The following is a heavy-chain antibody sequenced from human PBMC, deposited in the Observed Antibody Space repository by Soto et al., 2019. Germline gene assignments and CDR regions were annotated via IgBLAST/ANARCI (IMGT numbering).Heavy chain of an antibody. CDR3: ARDKSSSWYVPGVFDY. Sequence: PGGSLRLSCAASGFTFSSYAMDWVCQAPGKGLEWVAVISYDGSNKYYADSVKGRFTISRDNSKNTLYLQMNSLRAEDTAVYYCARDKSSSWYVPGVFDYWGQGTLVTVSS. V-gene: IGHV3-30-3*01. D-gene: IGHD6-13*01. CDR1: GFTFSSYA. CDR2: ISYDGSNK. J-gene: IGHJ4*02.